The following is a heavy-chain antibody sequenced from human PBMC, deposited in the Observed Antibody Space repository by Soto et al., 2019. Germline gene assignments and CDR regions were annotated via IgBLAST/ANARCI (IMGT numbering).Heavy chain of an antibody. J-gene: IGHJ4*02. V-gene: IGHV4-34*01. D-gene: IGHD2-15*01. Sequence: PSETLSLTCAVYGGSFSGYYWSWIRQPPGKGLEWTGEINHSGSTNYNPSLKSRVTVSVDTSKNQLSLRVNSVTAADTAVYYCLRVVEAATRHTDFDSWGQGILVTVSS. CDR3: LRVVEAATRHTDFDS. CDR1: GGSFSGYY. CDR2: INHSGST.